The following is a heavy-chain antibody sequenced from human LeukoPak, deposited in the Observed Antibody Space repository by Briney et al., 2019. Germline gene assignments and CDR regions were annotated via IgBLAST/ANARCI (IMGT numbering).Heavy chain of an antibody. CDR3: AKGWFGELLLIDY. CDR2: ISYDGSNK. V-gene: IGHV3-30*18. J-gene: IGHJ4*02. D-gene: IGHD3-10*01. CDR1: GFIFSSYG. Sequence: GGSLRLSCAASGFIFSSYGMHWVRQAPGKGLEWVAVISYDGSNKYYADSVKGRFTISRDNSKNTLYLQMNSLRAEDTAVYYCAKGWFGELLLIDYWGQGTLVTVSS.